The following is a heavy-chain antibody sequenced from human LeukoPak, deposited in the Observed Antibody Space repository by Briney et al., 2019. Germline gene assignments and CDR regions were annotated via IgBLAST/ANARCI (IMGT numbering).Heavy chain of an antibody. CDR1: GGSISSYY. D-gene: IGHD1-20*01. Sequence: PPETLSLTCTVSGGSISSYYWSWIRQPPGKGLEWIGYIYYSGSTNYNPSLKSRVTISVDTSKNQFSLKLSSVTAADTAVYYCARDRGITGTTSVDYFDYWGQGTLVTVSS. J-gene: IGHJ4*02. V-gene: IGHV4-59*01. CDR2: IYYSGST. CDR3: ARDRGITGTTSVDYFDY.